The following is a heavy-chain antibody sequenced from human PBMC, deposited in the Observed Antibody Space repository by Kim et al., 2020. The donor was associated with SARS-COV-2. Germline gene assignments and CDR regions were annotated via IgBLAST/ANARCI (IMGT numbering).Heavy chain of an antibody. CDR2: INSDGSST. Sequence: GGSLRLSCAASGFTFSSYWMHWVRQAPGKGLVWVSRINSDGSSTSYADSVKGRFTISRDNAKNTLYLQMNSLRAEDTAVYYCASFYGSGSYYKVGLGMDVWGQGTTVTVSS. D-gene: IGHD3-10*01. CDR3: ASFYGSGSYYKVGLGMDV. CDR1: GFTFSSYW. V-gene: IGHV3-74*01. J-gene: IGHJ6*02.